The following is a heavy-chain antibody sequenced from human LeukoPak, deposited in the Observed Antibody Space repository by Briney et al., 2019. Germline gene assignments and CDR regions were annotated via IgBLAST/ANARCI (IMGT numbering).Heavy chain of an antibody. CDR3: AREAPNYSYEFDY. J-gene: IGHJ4*02. CDR2: INHSGST. CDR1: GGSFSGYY. V-gene: IGHV4-34*01. Sequence: PSETLFLTCAVYGGSFSGYYWSWIRQPPGKGLEWIGEINHSGSTNYNPSLKSRVTISVDTSKNQFSLKLTSVTAADTAVYYCAREAPNYSYEFDYWGQGTLVTVSS. D-gene: IGHD4-11*01.